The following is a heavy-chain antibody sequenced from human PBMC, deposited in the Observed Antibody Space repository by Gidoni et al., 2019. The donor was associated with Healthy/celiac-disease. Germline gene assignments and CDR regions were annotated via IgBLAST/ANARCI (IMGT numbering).Heavy chain of an antibody. V-gene: IGHV3-30-3*01. Sequence: QVQLVESGGGVVQPGRSLRLSCAASGFTFRSYAMHWVRQAPGKGLEWVAVISYDGSNKYYADSVKGRFTISRDNSKNTLYLQMNSLRAEDTAVYYCARSHPGDYSDAFDIWGQGTMVTVSS. CDR3: ARSHPGDYSDAFDI. D-gene: IGHD4-17*01. CDR1: GFTFRSYA. CDR2: ISYDGSNK. J-gene: IGHJ3*02.